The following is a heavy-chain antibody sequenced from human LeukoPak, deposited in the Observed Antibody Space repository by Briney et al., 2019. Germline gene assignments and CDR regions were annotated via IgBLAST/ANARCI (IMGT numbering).Heavy chain of an antibody. CDR2: ISSNGGST. CDR3: ARGTYYNILTGLRGGYFDY. CDR1: GFTFSSYA. Sequence: GGSLRLSCAASGFTFSSYAMHWVRQAPGKGLEYVSAISSNGGSTYYANSVKGRFTISRDNSKNTLYLQMGSLRAEDMAVYYCARGTYYNILTGLRGGYFDYWGQGTLVTVSS. V-gene: IGHV3-64*01. D-gene: IGHD3-9*01. J-gene: IGHJ4*02.